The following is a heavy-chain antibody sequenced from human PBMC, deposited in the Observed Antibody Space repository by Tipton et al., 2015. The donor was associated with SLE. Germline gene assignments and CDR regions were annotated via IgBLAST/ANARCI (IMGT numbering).Heavy chain of an antibody. CDR2: IYYSGST. J-gene: IGHJ4*02. Sequence: TLSLTCAVYGGSFSGYYWSWIRQPPGKGLEWIGSIYYSGSTYYNPSLKSRVTISVDTSKNQFSLKLSSVTAADTAVYYCARGGYCTNGVCYDFDYWGQGTLVTVSS. CDR1: GGSFSGYY. V-gene: IGHV4-34*01. CDR3: ARGGYCTNGVCYDFDY. D-gene: IGHD2-8*01.